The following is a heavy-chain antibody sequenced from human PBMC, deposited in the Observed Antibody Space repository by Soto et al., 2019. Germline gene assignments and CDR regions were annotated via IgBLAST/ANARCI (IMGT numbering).Heavy chain of an antibody. Sequence: PGGSLRLSCVASGFRFDGHAMHWVRQTPGKGLEWVSGLGWNSGDIDYADFVKGRFTISRDNAKNSLYLQMNSLRAEDTALYYCAGLRYSEGSGNFDYWGQGT. CDR2: LGWNSGDI. D-gene: IGHD1-26*01. V-gene: IGHV3-9*01. CDR3: AGLRYSEGSGNFDY. J-gene: IGHJ4*02. CDR1: GFRFDGHA.